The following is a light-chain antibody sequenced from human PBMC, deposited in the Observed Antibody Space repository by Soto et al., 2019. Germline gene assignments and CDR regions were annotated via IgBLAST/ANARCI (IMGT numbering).Light chain of an antibody. CDR1: HTGASNF. V-gene: IGKV3-20*01. CDR2: AXS. J-gene: IGKJ1*01. CDR3: HQYGSSRWT. Sequence: HTGASNFLAWYQPPPGQAXRLLIYAXSXXXXGIXDRXSGSGSGTDFTLFINRLEPEDFAVYYCHQYGSSRWTFGQGTKVDTK.